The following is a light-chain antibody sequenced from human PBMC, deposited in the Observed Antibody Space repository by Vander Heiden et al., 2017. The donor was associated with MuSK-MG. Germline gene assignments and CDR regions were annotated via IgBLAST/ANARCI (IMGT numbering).Light chain of an antibody. CDR3: QVWDNSSDHDVV. Sequence: SYLLTQPPPVSVSPGQTARIPRGGDHVGSKGVHWYQQKPGQAPVLVVYDDSERPSGIPERFSGSNSGNTATLTISRVDAGDEADYYCQVWDNSSDHDVVFGGGTKLTVL. CDR1: HVGSKG. J-gene: IGLJ2*01. V-gene: IGLV3-21*02. CDR2: DDS.